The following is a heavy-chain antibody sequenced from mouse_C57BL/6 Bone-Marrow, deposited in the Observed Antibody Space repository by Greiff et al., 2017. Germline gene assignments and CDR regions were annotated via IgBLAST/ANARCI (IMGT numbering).Heavy chain of an antibody. CDR1: GYSFTDYN. V-gene: IGHV1-39*01. CDR3: AKGYDYDYAMDY. D-gene: IGHD2-4*01. J-gene: IGHJ4*01. Sequence: EVQLQQSGPELVQPGASVKISCKASGYSFTDYNMNWVKQSNGKSLELIGVINPNYGTTSYNQKFKGKATLTVDKSSSTAYMQHNSLTSEDSAVYYGAKGYDYDYAMDYWGQGTSVTVSS. CDR2: INPNYGTT.